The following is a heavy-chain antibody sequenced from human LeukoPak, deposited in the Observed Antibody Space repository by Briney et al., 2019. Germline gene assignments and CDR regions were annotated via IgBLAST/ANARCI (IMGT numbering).Heavy chain of an antibody. Sequence: PGRSLRLSCAASGLTFSSYAMHWVRQAPGKGLEWVAVISYDGSNKYYADSVKGRFTISRDNSKNTLYLQMNSLRAEDTAVYYCARDQRMYYDFWSGYYIYYYYGMDVWGQGTTVTVSS. CDR1: GLTFSSYA. CDR3: ARDQRMYYDFWSGYYIYYYYGMDV. CDR2: ISYDGSNK. V-gene: IGHV3-30*04. J-gene: IGHJ6*02. D-gene: IGHD3-3*01.